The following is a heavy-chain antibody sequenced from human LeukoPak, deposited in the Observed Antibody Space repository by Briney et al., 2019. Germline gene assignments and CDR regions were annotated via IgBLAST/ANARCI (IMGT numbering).Heavy chain of an antibody. CDR3: AKDRGPGYSSSWYHY. Sequence: PGGSLRLSCAASGFTFSSYGMHWVRQAPGKGLEWVAVISYDGSNKYYPDSVKGRFTISRDNSKNTLYLQMNSLRAEDTAVYYCAKDRGPGYSSSWYHYWGQGTLVTVSS. CDR2: ISYDGSNK. D-gene: IGHD6-13*01. J-gene: IGHJ4*02. CDR1: GFTFSSYG. V-gene: IGHV3-30*18.